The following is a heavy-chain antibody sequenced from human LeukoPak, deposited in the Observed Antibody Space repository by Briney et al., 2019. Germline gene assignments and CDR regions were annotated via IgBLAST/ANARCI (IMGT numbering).Heavy chain of an antibody. CDR3: ANLPRYYDSSGYRRRNYTVDY. V-gene: IGHV3-74*01. D-gene: IGHD3-22*01. J-gene: IGHJ4*02. Sequence: PGGSLRLSCAASGFTFSSYWMQWVRQAPGKGLVWVSRLSPDGSSTTSADSVKGRFTISRDNAKNTLYLQMDSLRAEDTAVYYCANLPRYYDSSGYRRRNYTVDYWGQGTLVTVSS. CDR1: GFTFSSYW. CDR2: LSPDGSST.